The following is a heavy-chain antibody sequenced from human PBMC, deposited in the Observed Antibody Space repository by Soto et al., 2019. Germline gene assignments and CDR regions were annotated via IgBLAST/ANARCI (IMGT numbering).Heavy chain of an antibody. V-gene: IGHV4-34*01. Sequence: SETLSLTCAVYGGSFSGYYWSWIRQPPGKGLEWIGEINHSGSTNYNPSLKSRVTISVDTSKNQFSLKLSSVTAADTAVYYCARGLGYSSGWPLGYWGQGTLVTVSS. CDR2: INHSGST. J-gene: IGHJ4*02. CDR3: ARGLGYSSGWPLGY. CDR1: GGSFSGYY. D-gene: IGHD6-19*01.